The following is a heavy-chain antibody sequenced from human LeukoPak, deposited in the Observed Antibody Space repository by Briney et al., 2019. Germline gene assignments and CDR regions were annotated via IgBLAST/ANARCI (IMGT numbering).Heavy chain of an antibody. J-gene: IGHJ6*02. V-gene: IGHV3-13*04. Sequence: AGGSLRLSCAASGFTFSSYDMHWVRQTTGKGLEWVSAIGTADDTFYPDSVKGRFTISRDDAKNSLYLQMNNLRVGDTAVYYCARSGYYHYYGLDVWGQGTTVTVPS. CDR3: ARSGYYHYYGLDV. CDR2: IGTADDT. CDR1: GFTFSSYD.